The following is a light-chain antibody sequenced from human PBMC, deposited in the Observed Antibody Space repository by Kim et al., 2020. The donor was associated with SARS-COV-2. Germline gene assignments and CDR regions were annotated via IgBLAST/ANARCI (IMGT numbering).Light chain of an antibody. CDR2: DAS. CDR1: QTVGKNY. CDR3: LQCAYSPLT. Sequence: VLTQSPGTLSLSPGERATLSCRASQTVGKNYLAWYQQKPGQTPRLLIYDASTRATGIPDRFSGSGSGTDFSLTISRLEPEDFAVYYCLQCAYSPLTFGGGTKLEI. J-gene: IGKJ4*01. V-gene: IGKV3-20*01.